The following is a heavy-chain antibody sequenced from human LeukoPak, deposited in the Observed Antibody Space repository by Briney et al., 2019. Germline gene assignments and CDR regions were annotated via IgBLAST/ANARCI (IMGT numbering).Heavy chain of an antibody. Sequence: GRSLRLSCAASGFTFSNYAMHWVRQAPGKGLEWVSVISYEGSKKYYADSVKGRFTISRDNSKNTVHLQMNSLSAEDTAVYYCTHVRYCPSTSCGYFYHYGMDVWGQGTTVTVSS. CDR1: GFTFSNYA. CDR3: THVRYCPSTSCGYFYHYGMDV. V-gene: IGHV3-30*04. CDR2: ISYEGSKK. J-gene: IGHJ6*02. D-gene: IGHD2-2*01.